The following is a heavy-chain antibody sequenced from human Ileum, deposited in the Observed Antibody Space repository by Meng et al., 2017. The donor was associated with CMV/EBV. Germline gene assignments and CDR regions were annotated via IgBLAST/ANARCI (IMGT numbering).Heavy chain of an antibody. J-gene: IGHJ5*02. V-gene: IGHV3-21*01. CDR1: GLTVSTYS. D-gene: IGHD2/OR15-2a*01. CDR2: ISKSSNYK. CDR3: SRARVYCNSVTWHLGWFDP. Sequence: GESLKISCVASGLTVSTYSMNWVRQAPGKGLEWVSFISKSSNYKQYADSVKVRFTITIDKDNNSMYLQMDILRAEDTAIYYYSRARVYCNSVTWHLGWFDPWGQGTLVTVSS.